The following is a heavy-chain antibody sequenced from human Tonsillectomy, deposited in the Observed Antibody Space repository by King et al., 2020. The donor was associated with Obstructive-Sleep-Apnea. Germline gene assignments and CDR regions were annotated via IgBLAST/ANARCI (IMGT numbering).Heavy chain of an antibody. V-gene: IGHV3-21*01. D-gene: IGHD1-7*01. CDR3: ARDGGVYNWNYDDYYYGMDV. Sequence: VQLVQSGGGLVKPGGSLRLSCAASGFTFSSYSMNWVRQAPGKGLEWVSSISSSSSYIYYADSVKGRFTISRDNAKNSLYLQMNSLRAEDTAVYYCARDGGVYNWNYDDYYYGMDVWGQGTTVTVSS. CDR1: GFTFSSYS. J-gene: IGHJ6*02. CDR2: ISSSSSYI.